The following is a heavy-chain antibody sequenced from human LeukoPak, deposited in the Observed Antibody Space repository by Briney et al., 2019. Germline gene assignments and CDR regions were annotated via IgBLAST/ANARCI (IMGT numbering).Heavy chain of an antibody. D-gene: IGHD6-13*01. CDR3: MEFRPGTFRFDC. V-gene: IGHV3-23*01. CDR1: RLTFSNYA. Sequence: GGSLRLSCAASRLTFSNYAMSWVRQAPGKGLEWVSAISSSGGSTYYADSVKGRFTISKDNTKNTLYLQTNSMRAEDTAVYYCMEFRPGTFRFDCWGQGTQVTVSS. CDR2: ISSSGGST. J-gene: IGHJ4*02.